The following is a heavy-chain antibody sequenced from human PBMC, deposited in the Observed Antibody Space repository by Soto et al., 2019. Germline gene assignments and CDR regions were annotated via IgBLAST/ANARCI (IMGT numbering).Heavy chain of an antibody. D-gene: IGHD6-13*01. CDR2: IYYSGST. CDR3: ARVFSDSSSFFDP. V-gene: IGHV4-31*03. Sequence: SETLSLTCTVSGGSISSGNYYWSWIRQHPGKGLEWIGYIYYSGSTSYNPSLKSRVAISVDTSKNHFSLKLSSVTAADTAVYYCARVFSDSSSFFDPWGQGTLVTVSS. CDR1: GGSISSGNYY. J-gene: IGHJ5*02.